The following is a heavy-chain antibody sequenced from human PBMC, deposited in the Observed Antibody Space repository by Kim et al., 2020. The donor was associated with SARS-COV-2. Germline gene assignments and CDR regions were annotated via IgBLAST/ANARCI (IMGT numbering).Heavy chain of an antibody. CDR3: ARGVVGGMVGRSNDYYYGMDV. CDR2: IIPIFGTA. Sequence: SVKVSCKASGGTFSSYAISWVRQAPGQGLEWMGGIIPIFGTANYAQKFQGRVTITADESTSTAYMELSSLRSEDTAVYYCARGVVGGMVGRSNDYYYGMDVWGQGTTGTVSS. D-gene: IGHD1-26*01. J-gene: IGHJ6*02. CDR1: GGTFSSYA. V-gene: IGHV1-69*13.